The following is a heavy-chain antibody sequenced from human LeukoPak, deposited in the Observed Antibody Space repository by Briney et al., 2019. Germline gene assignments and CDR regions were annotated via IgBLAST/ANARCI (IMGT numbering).Heavy chain of an antibody. CDR1: GYTFTSYG. CDR2: ISAYNGNT. D-gene: IGHD2-2*01. V-gene: IGHV1-18*01. J-gene: IGHJ4*02. Sequence: ASVKVSCKASGYTFTSYGISWVRQAPGQGLEWMGWISAYNGNTNYAQKLQGRDTMTTDTSTSTAYMELRSLRSDDTAVYYCAREDCSSTSCFPPSAYWGQGTLVTVSS. CDR3: AREDCSSTSCFPPSAY.